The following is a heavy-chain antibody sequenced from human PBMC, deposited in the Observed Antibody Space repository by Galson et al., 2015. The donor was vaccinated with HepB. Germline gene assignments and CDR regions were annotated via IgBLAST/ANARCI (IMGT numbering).Heavy chain of an antibody. J-gene: IGHJ1*01. CDR3: ARGERIAAAVPTLYFQH. CDR1: GYTFTSYY. D-gene: IGHD6-13*01. CDR2: INPSGGST. V-gene: IGHV1-46*03. Sequence: SVKVSCKASGYTFTSYYMHWVRQAPGQGLEWMGIINPSGGSTSYAQKFQGRVTMTRDTSTSTVYMELSSLRSEDTAVYYCARGERIAAAVPTLYFQHWGQGTLVTVSS.